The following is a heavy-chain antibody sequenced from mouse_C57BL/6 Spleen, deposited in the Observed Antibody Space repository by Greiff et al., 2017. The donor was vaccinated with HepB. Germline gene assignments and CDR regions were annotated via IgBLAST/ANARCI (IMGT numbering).Heavy chain of an antibody. V-gene: IGHV1-81*01. Sequence: VQLQQSGAELARPGASVKLSCKASGYTFTSYGISWVKQRTGQGLEWIGEIYPRSGNTYYNEKFKGKATLTADQSSSTAYMELRSLTSEDSAVYFCARDYGYGYWYFDVWGTGTTVTVSS. CDR2: IYPRSGNT. D-gene: IGHD2-2*01. CDR3: ARDYGYGYWYFDV. CDR1: GYTFTSYG. J-gene: IGHJ1*03.